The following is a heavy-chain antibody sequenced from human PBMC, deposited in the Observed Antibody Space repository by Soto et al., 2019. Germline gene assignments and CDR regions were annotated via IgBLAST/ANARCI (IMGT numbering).Heavy chain of an antibody. J-gene: IGHJ6*02. CDR1: GGSISSSSYY. CDR3: ARHYDPFSTDYYGMDV. CDR2: IYYSGSP. D-gene: IGHD3-3*01. Sequence: SETLSLTCTVSGGSISSSSYYWGWIRQPPGKGLEWIGSIYYSGSPYYNPSLKSRVTISVDTSKNQFSLKLSSVTAADTAVYYCARHYDPFSTDYYGMDVWGQGTTVTVSS. V-gene: IGHV4-39*01.